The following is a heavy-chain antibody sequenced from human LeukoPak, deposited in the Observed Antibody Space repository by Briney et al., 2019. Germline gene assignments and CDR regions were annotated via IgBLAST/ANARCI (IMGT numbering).Heavy chain of an antibody. CDR3: AKSLSPVLGARGYFDY. V-gene: IGHV3-23*01. Sequence: GGSLRLSCAASGFTFSSYAMSWVRQAPGKGLEWVSVISGSGTNTYYADSVKGRFTISRDNSKSTLYLQMNSLRAEDTAVYYCAKSLSPVLGARGYFDYWGQGALVTVSS. CDR2: ISGSGTNT. CDR1: GFTFSSYA. D-gene: IGHD1-26*01. J-gene: IGHJ4*02.